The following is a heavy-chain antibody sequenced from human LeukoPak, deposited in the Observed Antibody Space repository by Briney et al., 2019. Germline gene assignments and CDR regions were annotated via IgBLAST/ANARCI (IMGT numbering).Heavy chain of an antibody. D-gene: IGHD2-2*01. V-gene: IGHV3-33*01. CDR1: GFTFSSYA. J-gene: IGHJ5*01. Sequence: PGGSLRLSCAASGFTFSSYAMHWVRQAPGWGLEWVAVIWYDGSNKNYADSVKGRFTISRDNSKNTLYLQMNSLRAEDTAVYYCARESSRTYDSWGQGTLVTVSS. CDR3: ARESSRTYDS. CDR2: IWYDGSNK.